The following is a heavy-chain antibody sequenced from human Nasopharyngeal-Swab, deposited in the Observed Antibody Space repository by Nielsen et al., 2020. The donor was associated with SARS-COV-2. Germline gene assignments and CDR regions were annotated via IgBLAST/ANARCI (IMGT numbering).Heavy chain of an antibody. Sequence: ASVKVSCKASGYTFRSYAITWVRQAPGQGLEWMGWINTITGDPTYAQGFTGRFVFSLDTSFTTAYLQIRSLTAEDTAIYYCSREGAAANIVYYHGMDVWGQGTTVTVSS. D-gene: IGHD6-13*01. V-gene: IGHV7-4-1*02. CDR3: SREGAAANIVYYHGMDV. J-gene: IGHJ6*02. CDR2: INTITGDP. CDR1: GYTFRSYA.